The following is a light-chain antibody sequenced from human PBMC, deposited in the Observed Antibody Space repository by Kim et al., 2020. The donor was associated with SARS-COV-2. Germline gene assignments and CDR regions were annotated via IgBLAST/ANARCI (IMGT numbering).Light chain of an antibody. Sequence: GQRVTISVSGSHSSLGRNPVNWYHQLPGTAPKLLIYHNNMRPSGVPDRFSGSKSGPSGSLAISGLQSEDEGDYYCASWDDSLKGYVFGTGTKVTVL. J-gene: IGLJ1*01. CDR1: HSSLGRNP. V-gene: IGLV1-44*01. CDR2: HNN. CDR3: ASWDDSLKGYV.